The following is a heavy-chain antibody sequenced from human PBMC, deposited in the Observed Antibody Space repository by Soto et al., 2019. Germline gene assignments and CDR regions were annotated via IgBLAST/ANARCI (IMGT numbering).Heavy chain of an antibody. CDR3: ARVRQQMVRSWFDP. CDR1: GYTFTSYG. V-gene: IGHV1-18*01. Sequence: ASVKVSCKASGYTFTSYGTSGVRQAPGQGLEWMGWISAYNGNTNYAQKLQGRVTMTTETSTSTAYMELRSLRSDDKAVYYCARVRQQMVRSWFDPWGQRTLLTVSS. D-gene: IGHD6-13*01. J-gene: IGHJ5*02. CDR2: ISAYNGNT.